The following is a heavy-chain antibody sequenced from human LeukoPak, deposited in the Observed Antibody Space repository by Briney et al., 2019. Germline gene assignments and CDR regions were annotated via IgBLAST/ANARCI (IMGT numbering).Heavy chain of an antibody. D-gene: IGHD5-12*01. J-gene: IGHJ1*01. CDR1: GGTFSSYA. Sequence: SVKVSCKASGGTFSSYAISWVRQAPGQGLEWMGGIIPIFGTANYAQKFQGRVTMTRNTSISTAYMELSSLRSEDTAVYYCARGGWLRGKYFQHWGQGTLVTVSS. CDR2: IIPIFGTA. CDR3: ARGGWLRGKYFQH. V-gene: IGHV1-69*05.